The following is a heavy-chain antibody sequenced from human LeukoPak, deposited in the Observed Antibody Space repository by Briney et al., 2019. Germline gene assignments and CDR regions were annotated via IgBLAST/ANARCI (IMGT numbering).Heavy chain of an antibody. D-gene: IGHD3-10*01. CDR3: ARDKSRTYGSADAFDI. V-gene: IGHV4-59*12. CDR1: GGSISSYY. J-gene: IGHJ3*02. CDR2: IYYSGST. Sequence: PSETLSLTCTVSGGSISSYYWSWIRQPPGKGLEWIGYIYYSGSTNYNPSLKSRVTISVDTSKNQFSLKLSSVTAADTAVYYCARDKSRTYGSADAFDIWGQGTMVTVSS.